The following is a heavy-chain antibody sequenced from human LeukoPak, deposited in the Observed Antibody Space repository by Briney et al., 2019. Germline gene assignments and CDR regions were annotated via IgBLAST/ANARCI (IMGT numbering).Heavy chain of an antibody. Sequence: GGSLRLSCAASGFTFSSYAMSWVRQAPGKGLERVSAISGSGGSTYYADSVKGRFTISRDNSKNTLYLQMNSLRAEDTAVYYCAKDPGWSYGYGYWGQGTLVTVSS. V-gene: IGHV3-23*01. CDR1: GFTFSSYA. D-gene: IGHD5-18*01. CDR3: AKDPGWSYGYGY. J-gene: IGHJ4*02. CDR2: ISGSGGST.